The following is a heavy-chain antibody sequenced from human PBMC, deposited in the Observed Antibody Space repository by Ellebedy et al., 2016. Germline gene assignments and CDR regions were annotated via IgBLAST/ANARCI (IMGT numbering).Heavy chain of an antibody. CDR2: ISYDGDIK. V-gene: IGHV3-30-3*01. J-gene: IGHJ3*01. Sequence: GGSLRLSXVVSGMTFRSYAMHWVRQAPGKGLEWVAFISYDGDIKYYIDSVKGRFIISRDKSKNTLYLQMNDLRLEDTALYYCARGPHITLDRGVIQSDARDAFDVWGQGTMVTVSS. CDR1: GMTFRSYA. D-gene: IGHD3-10*01. CDR3: ARGPHITLDRGVIQSDARDAFDV.